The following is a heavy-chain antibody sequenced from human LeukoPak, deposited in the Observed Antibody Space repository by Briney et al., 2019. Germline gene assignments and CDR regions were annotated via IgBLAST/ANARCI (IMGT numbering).Heavy chain of an antibody. Sequence: ASVKVSCKVSGYTLTELSMHWVRQAPGKGPEWMVGFDPQDGETTYAQKFQGRVTMTEDTSTDTDYMELSSLRSEDTAVYYCATLNLDYYDSSGYFGLWGQGTLVTVSS. CDR2: FDPQDGET. V-gene: IGHV1-24*01. J-gene: IGHJ4*02. CDR3: ATLNLDYYDSSGYFGL. CDR1: GYTLTELS. D-gene: IGHD3-22*01.